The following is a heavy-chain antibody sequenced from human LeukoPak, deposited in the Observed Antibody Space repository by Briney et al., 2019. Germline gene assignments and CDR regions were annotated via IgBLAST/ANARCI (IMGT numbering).Heavy chain of an antibody. CDR1: GGTFSSYA. D-gene: IGHD2-2*02. CDR3: ARRYCSSTSCYTGFDY. Sequence: SVKVSCKASGGTFSSYAISWVRQAPGQGLEWMGGIIPIFGTANYAQKFQGRVTITTDKSTSTAYMELSSLRSEDTAVYYCARRYCSSTSCYTGFDYGGQGTLVTVSS. CDR2: IIPIFGTA. V-gene: IGHV1-69*05. J-gene: IGHJ4*02.